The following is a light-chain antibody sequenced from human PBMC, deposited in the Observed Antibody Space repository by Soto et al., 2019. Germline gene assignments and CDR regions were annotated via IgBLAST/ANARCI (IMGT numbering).Light chain of an antibody. CDR2: GTS. V-gene: IGKV3-20*01. CDR3: QQYGASPTVT. Sequence: EIVLTQSPGTLSLSPGERATLSCRASQSVTSGYLTWYQQKPGQAPRLLIFGTSTRATGIPDRFSGSGSGTDFTLTISRLAPEDFAVYYCQQYGASPTVTFGQGTKLEIK. J-gene: IGKJ2*01. CDR1: QSVTSGY.